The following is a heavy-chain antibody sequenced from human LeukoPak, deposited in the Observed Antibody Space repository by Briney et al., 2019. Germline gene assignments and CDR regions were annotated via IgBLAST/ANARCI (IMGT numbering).Heavy chain of an antibody. V-gene: IGHV3-11*01. CDR2: ISSSGSAI. J-gene: IGHJ4*02. CDR3: ARGVGGDPGFDY. D-gene: IGHD1-26*01. Sequence: GGSLRLSCAASGFTFSDYYMSWIRQAPEKGLEWVSYISSSGSAIYYADSVKGRFTISRDNAKNSLYLQINSLRVEDTALYYCARGVGGDPGFDYWGQGTLVTVSS. CDR1: GFTFSDYY.